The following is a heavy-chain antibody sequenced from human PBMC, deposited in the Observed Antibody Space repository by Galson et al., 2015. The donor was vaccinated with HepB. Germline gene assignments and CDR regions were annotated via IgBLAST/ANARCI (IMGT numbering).Heavy chain of an antibody. D-gene: IGHD3-10*01. CDR3: ARGSGSGWLRPFDY. J-gene: IGHJ4*02. CDR2: INAGNSNT. Sequence: SVKVSCKASGYTFTSYAMHWVRQAPGQRLEWMGWINAGNSNTKYSQKFQGRVTITRDTSASTAYMELSSLRSEDTAVYYCARGSGSGWLRPFDYWGQGTLVTVSS. V-gene: IGHV1-3*01. CDR1: GYTFTSYA.